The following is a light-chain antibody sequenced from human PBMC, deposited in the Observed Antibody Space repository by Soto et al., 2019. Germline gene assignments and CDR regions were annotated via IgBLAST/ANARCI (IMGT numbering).Light chain of an antibody. J-gene: IGLJ1*01. CDR2: DVS. V-gene: IGLV2-14*01. CDR3: TSYTSSSTDV. CDR1: SSDVGGYNY. Sequence: QSALTQPASVSGSPGQSITISCTGASSDVGGYNYVSWYQQHPGKAPKLMIYDVSNRPSGVSNRFSGSKSGNTASLTISELQAEDEAEYYCTSYTSSSTDVFGTGTKVTVL.